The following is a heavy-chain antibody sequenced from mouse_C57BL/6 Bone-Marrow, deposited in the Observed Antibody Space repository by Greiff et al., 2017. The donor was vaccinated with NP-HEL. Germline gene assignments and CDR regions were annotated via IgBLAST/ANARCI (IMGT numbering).Heavy chain of an antibody. CDR1: GFTFSSYA. CDR2: ISDGGSYT. Sequence: EVQGVESGGGLVKPGGSLKLSCAASGFTFSSYAMSWVRPTPEKRLEWVATISDGGSYTYYPDNVKGRFTISRDNAKNNLYLQMSHLKSEDTAMYYCARELGLFDYWGQGTTLTVSS. CDR3: ARELGLFDY. D-gene: IGHD4-1*01. J-gene: IGHJ2*01. V-gene: IGHV5-4*01.